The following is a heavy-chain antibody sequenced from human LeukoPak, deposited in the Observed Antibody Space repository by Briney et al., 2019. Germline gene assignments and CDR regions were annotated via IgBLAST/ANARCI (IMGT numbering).Heavy chain of an antibody. D-gene: IGHD3-9*01. CDR3: ARETSTGYLDV. CDR1: GYTFTSYG. J-gene: IGHJ6*03. Sequence: ASVTLACKASGYTFTSYGMEWGRQAPGQRLEWMGWINAGNGNTKYSQKFQGRVTITRDTSASTAYMELSSLRSEDTAVYYCARETSTGYLDVWGKGTTVTASS. CDR2: INAGNGNT. V-gene: IGHV1-3*01.